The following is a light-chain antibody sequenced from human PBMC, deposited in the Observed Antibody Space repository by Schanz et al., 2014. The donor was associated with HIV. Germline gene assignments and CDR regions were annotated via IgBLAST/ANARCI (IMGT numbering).Light chain of an antibody. CDR3: QSFDSSLNGVL. J-gene: IGLJ3*02. Sequence: QSALTQPPSASGSPGQSVTISCTGTSSDVGGYNYVSWYQQHPGKAPKIMIYEVSKRPSGVPARFSGSKSGSSASLAISGLQDEDEADYFCQSFDSSLNGVLFGGGTKLTVL. CDR1: SSDVGGYNY. V-gene: IGLV2-8*01. CDR2: EVS.